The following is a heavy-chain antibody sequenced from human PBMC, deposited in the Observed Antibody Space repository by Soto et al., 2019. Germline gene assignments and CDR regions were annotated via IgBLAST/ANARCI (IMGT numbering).Heavy chain of an antibody. CDR2: IYSGGST. J-gene: IGHJ4*02. CDR1: GFTVSSTY. Sequence: GGSLRLSCAASGFTVSSTYMSWVRQAPGKGLEWISIIYSGGSTFYADSVKGRFTISRDSSKNTLYLQMNSLRAEDTAVYYCARGVPITPGTFDYRGQGTLVTVSS. CDR3: ARGVPITPGTFDY. D-gene: IGHD5-12*01. V-gene: IGHV3-53*01.